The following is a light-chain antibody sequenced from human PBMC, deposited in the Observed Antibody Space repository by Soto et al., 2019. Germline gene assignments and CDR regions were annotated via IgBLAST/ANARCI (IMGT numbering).Light chain of an antibody. CDR3: QQRSNWPMYT. CDR2: DAS. V-gene: IGKV3-11*01. J-gene: IGKJ2*01. CDR1: QSISTY. Sequence: EIVLTQSPATLSLSPGERATLSCRASQSISTYLVWYQQKPGQAPRLLIYDASSRATGIPARFSGGGSGTDFTLTISSLEPEDFAVYYCQQRSNWPMYTFGQGTKLEIK.